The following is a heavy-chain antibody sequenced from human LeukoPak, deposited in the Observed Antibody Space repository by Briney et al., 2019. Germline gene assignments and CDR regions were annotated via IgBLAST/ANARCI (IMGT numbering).Heavy chain of an antibody. Sequence: PSETLSLTCTVSGGSISSYYWSWIRQPPGKGLEWIGYIYYSGSTNYNPSLKSRVTISVDTSKNQFSLKLSSVTAADTAVYYCARQSPNTYNSNWYNWVDPWGQGTLVTVSS. J-gene: IGHJ5*02. D-gene: IGHD6-13*01. CDR1: GGSISSYY. CDR3: ARQSPNTYNSNWYNWVDP. CDR2: IYYSGST. V-gene: IGHV4-59*08.